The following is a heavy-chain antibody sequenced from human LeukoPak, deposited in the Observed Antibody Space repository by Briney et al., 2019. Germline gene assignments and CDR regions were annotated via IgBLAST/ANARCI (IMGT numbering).Heavy chain of an antibody. CDR1: GYTFTDYY. Sequence: ASVKVSCKASGYTFTDYYIHWVRQAPGQDLVWMGWIDPYSGDTKYAQKIKGRVTMTRDTTISTVYMDLSRLTSDDTAVYFCASDIAASGSFDYWGLGTLVTVSS. CDR3: ASDIAASGSFDY. D-gene: IGHD6-13*01. J-gene: IGHJ4*02. CDR2: IDPYSGDT. V-gene: IGHV1-2*02.